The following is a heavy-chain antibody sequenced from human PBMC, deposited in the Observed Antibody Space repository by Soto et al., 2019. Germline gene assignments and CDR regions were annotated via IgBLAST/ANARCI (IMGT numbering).Heavy chain of an antibody. J-gene: IGHJ3*02. Sequence: EVQLLESGGGLVQPGGSLRLSCAASGFTFRAYAMSWVRQAPGKGLQWVSGLVGSGDDIYYADSVRGRFTVSRDNSKNILYQQMKELRVEDTAVYYCGKEGIEIIGVWEKFDMWGQGTNVTVSS. D-gene: IGHD2-8*01. CDR1: GFTFRAYA. CDR2: LVGSGDDI. V-gene: IGHV3-23*01. CDR3: GKEGIEIIGVWEKFDM.